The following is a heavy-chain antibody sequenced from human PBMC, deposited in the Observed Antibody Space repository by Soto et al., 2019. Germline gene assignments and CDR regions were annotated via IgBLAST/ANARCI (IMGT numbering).Heavy chain of an antibody. CDR1: GGSISSFY. D-gene: IGHD3-16*01. V-gene: IGHV4-59*01. CDR2: IYYSGST. Sequence: SETLSLTCTVSGGSISSFYWNWLRQPPGKGLEWIGYIYYSGSTNYNPSLKSRVTISVDTSKNQFSRKLSSVTAAAAAVYYCARDLQGGLDYWGQGTLVTVSS. CDR3: ARDLQGGLDY. J-gene: IGHJ4*02.